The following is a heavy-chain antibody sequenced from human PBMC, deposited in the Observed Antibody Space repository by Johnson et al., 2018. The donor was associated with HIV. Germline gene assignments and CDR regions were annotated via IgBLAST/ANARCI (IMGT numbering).Heavy chain of an antibody. D-gene: IGHD1-26*01. CDR3: ARSRWADDAFDG. J-gene: IGHJ3*01. Sequence: VQLVESGGGLVQPGGSLRLSCAASGFTFGHFAIHWVRQPPGKGLEWVSGMSWNSGSVGYADSVKGRFTISRDNAKNTVYLQMISLRAEDMAVYYCARSRWADDAFDGWGQGTMVTVSS. V-gene: IGHV3-9*03. CDR2: MSWNSGSV. CDR1: GFTFGHFA.